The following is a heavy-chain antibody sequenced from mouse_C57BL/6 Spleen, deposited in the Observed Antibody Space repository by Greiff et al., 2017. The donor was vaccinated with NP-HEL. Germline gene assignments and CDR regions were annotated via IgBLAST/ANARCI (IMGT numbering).Heavy chain of an antibody. D-gene: IGHD2-4*01. CDR2: FYPGSGSI. CDR3: ERHEEIYYDYDGYAMDY. V-gene: IGHV1-62-2*01. J-gene: IGHJ4*01. Sequence: VKLQESGAELVKPGASVKLSCKASGYTFTEYTIHWVKQRSGQGLEWIGWFYPGSGSIKYNEKFKDKATLTADKSSSTVYMELSRLTSEDSAVYFCERHEEIYYDYDGYAMDYWGQGTSVTVSS. CDR1: GYTFTEYT.